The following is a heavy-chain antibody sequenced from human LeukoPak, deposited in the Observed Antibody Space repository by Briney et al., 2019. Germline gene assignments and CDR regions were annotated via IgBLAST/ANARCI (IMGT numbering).Heavy chain of an antibody. CDR3: ARHNGLYSSSWTGDYYYYYYMDV. CDR2: IYSGYSYT. CDR1: GYSFTSYW. D-gene: IGHD6-13*01. V-gene: IGHV5-51*01. J-gene: IGHJ6*03. Sequence: GESLKISWKGSGYSFTSYWIGLVRQMPGKGLEGMGSIYSGYSYTRYSPSFQGQVTISADKSISTAYLQWSSLKASDTAMYYCARHNGLYSSSWTGDYYYYYYMDVWGKGTTVTVSS.